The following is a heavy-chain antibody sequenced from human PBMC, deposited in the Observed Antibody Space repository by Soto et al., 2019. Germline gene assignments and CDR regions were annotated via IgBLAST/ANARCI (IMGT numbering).Heavy chain of an antibody. CDR1: GGSISSYY. CDR2: IYYSGST. V-gene: IGHV4-59*01. Sequence: SETLSLTCTVSGGSISSYYWSWIRQPPGKGLEWIGYIYYSGSTNYNPSLKSRVTISVDTSKNQFSLKLSSVTAADTAVYYCASPPTNLDYDDDTRFDPWGQGTLVTVSS. CDR3: ASPPTNLDYDDDTRFDP. J-gene: IGHJ5*02. D-gene: IGHD4-17*01.